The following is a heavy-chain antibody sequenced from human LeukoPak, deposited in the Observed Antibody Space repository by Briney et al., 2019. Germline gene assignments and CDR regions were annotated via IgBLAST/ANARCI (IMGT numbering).Heavy chain of an antibody. CDR3: AKGAQIAQRGAARVYYYGSGSLNPGFFDY. CDR2: ISSSSSYI. Sequence: GGSLRLSCAASGFTFSSYSMNWVRQAPGKGLEWVSSISSSSSYIYYADSVKGRFTISRDNAKNSLYLQMNSLRAEDTAVYYCAKGAQIAQRGAARVYYYGSGSLNPGFFDYWGQGTLVTVSS. J-gene: IGHJ4*02. V-gene: IGHV3-21*01. D-gene: IGHD3-10*01. CDR1: GFTFSSYS.